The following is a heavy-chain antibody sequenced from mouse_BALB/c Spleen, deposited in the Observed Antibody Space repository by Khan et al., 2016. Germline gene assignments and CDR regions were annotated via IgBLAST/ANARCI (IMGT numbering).Heavy chain of an antibody. CDR1: GYSFTSYD. V-gene: IGHV1S135*01. CDR3: ASSTQSFYAMDY. Sequence: VQLKQSGPELMKPGASVKISCKASGYSFTSYDMHWVKQSHGQSLEWIGYIYPFNGGTSYNQKFKGKATLTVDKSSSTAYMHLSSLTSEDSAVYYCASSTQSFYAMDYWGQGTSGTVSS. D-gene: IGHD1-1*01. J-gene: IGHJ4*01. CDR2: IYPFNGGT.